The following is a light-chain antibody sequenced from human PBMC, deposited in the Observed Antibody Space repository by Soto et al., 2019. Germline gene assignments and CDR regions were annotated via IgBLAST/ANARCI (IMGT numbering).Light chain of an antibody. CDR1: SSNIGSNY. CDR3: AAWDDSLSGTV. J-gene: IGLJ3*02. CDR2: RNN. V-gene: IGLV1-47*01. Sequence: QSVLTQPPSASGTPGQRVTISCSGSSSNIGSNYVYWYQQLPGTAPKRLIYRNNQRPSGVPDRFSGYKSGTSAALAISGRGSEDEADYYCAAWDDSLSGTVFGGGTKLTVL.